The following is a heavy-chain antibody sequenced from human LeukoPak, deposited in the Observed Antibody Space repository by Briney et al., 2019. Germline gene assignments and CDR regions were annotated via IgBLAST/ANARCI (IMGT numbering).Heavy chain of an antibody. Sequence: SETLSLTCTVSGGSISSSSYYWVWIRQPPGQGLESIVSFYYSGSSYYNPSLKSRVTISVDTSKSQFSLKLSSVSAADTPVYYCARDSEVTRVVSIMIRPRKDAFDIWGQGTMVTVSS. J-gene: IGHJ3*02. CDR3: ARDSEVTRVVSIMIRPRKDAFDI. V-gene: IGHV4-39*02. CDR1: GGSISSSSYY. D-gene: IGHD3-10*01. CDR2: FYYSGSS.